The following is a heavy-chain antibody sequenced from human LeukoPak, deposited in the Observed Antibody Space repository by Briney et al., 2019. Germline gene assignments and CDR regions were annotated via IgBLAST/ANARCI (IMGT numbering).Heavy chain of an antibody. CDR3: ARDSHPSYYDSSGFDN. CDR1: GFTLSSYW. V-gene: IGHV3-74*01. CDR2: INSDGSST. J-gene: IGHJ4*02. Sequence: PGGSLRLSCAASGFTLSSYWMHWVRQAPGKGLVWVSRINSDGSSTSYADSVTGRFTISRDNAKNTLYLQMNSLRAEDTAVYYCARDSHPSYYDSSGFDNWGQGTLVTVSS. D-gene: IGHD3-22*01.